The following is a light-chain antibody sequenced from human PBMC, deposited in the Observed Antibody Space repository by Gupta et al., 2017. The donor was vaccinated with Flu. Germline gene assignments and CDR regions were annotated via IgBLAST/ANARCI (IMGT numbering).Light chain of an antibody. Sequence: TSSDVGSYTLVSWYQHPPGKAPKLMISETSKRPSGVSIRFSGSKSGNTASLTISGLLADDEADYYCCSYAGSSVWVFGGGTKLTVL. CDR3: CSYAGSSVWV. CDR1: SSDVGSYTL. CDR2: ETS. V-gene: IGLV2-23*01. J-gene: IGLJ3*02.